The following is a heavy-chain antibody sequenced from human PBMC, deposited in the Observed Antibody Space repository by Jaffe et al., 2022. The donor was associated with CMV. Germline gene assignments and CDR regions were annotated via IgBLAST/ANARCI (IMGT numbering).Heavy chain of an antibody. CDR1: GFTFSDYY. D-gene: IGHD5-18*01. J-gene: IGHJ6*02. CDR2: ISSSGSTI. V-gene: IGHV3-11*01. Sequence: QVQLVESGGGLVKPGGSLRLSCAASGFTFSDYYMSWIRQAPGKGLEWVSYISSSGSTIYYADSVKGRFTISRDNAKNSLYLQMNSLRAEDTAVYYCARHIPHVDTAMELYYYYGMDVWGQGTTVTVSS. CDR3: ARHIPHVDTAMELYYYYGMDV.